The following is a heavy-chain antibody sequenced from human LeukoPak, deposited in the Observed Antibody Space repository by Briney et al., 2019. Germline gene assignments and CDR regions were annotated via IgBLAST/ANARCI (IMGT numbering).Heavy chain of an antibody. CDR1: GDSISSSSYY. V-gene: IGHV4-39*07. CDR2: FYYSGST. J-gene: IGHJ6*03. Sequence: SETLSLTCTVSGDSISSSSYYWGWIRQPPGKGLEWIGSFYYSGSTYYNPSLKSRVTISVDASKNQFSLKLTSVTAADAAVYYCARLPATASYYYYYMDVWGKGTTVTFSS. CDR3: ARLPATASYYYYYMDV.